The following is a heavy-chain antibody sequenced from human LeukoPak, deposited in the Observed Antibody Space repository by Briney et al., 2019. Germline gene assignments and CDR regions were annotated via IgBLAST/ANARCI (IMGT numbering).Heavy chain of an antibody. V-gene: IGHV4-4*08. D-gene: IGHD5-18*01. CDR2: LYPSGST. J-gene: IGHJ4*02. CDR1: GGSINSGY. CDR3: ARYMSSTAQDY. Sequence: SETLSLTCSVSGGSINSGYWSWIRQPPGKGLEWIGLLYPSGSTNYNPSLKSRVTISVDTSKNQFSLNLSSVTAADTAVYYCARYMSSTAQDYWGQGTLVTVSS.